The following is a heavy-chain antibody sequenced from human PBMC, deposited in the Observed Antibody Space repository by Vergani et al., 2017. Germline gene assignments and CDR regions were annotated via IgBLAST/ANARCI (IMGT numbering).Heavy chain of an antibody. CDR1: GESSSSFY. CDR3: ARARPYCTSGSCPAI. Sequence: QVQLQQWGAGVVKPSGTLSLTCAVFGESSSSFYWRWIRQPPGKGLEWIGHIHTGGSTYLNPSFKSRVSISVDTSKSQFSLKLNSVTVADTAVYYCARARPYCTSGSCPAIWGQGTLVTVSS. V-gene: IGHV4-4*09. J-gene: IGHJ4*02. CDR2: IHTGGST. D-gene: IGHD2-15*01.